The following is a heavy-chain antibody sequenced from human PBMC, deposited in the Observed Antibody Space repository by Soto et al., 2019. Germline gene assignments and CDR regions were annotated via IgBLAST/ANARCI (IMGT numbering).Heavy chain of an antibody. D-gene: IGHD2-15*01. CDR3: ARFHVVRGSSWFDP. Sequence: QVHLVQSGAEVRKPGASVKVSCKASGYTFTNYGISWVRQAPGQGLEWMGWVSGYNGNTNYAQKFQGRVTVTADTSTSTVYMELRSLRSDESALYYCARFHVVRGSSWFDPWGQGTLVTVSS. CDR2: VSGYNGNT. J-gene: IGHJ5*02. CDR1: GYTFTNYG. V-gene: IGHV1-18*04.